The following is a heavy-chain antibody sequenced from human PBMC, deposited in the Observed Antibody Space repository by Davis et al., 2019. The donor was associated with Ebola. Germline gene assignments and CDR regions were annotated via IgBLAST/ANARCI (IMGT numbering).Heavy chain of an antibody. CDR3: ASRYCSSTSCFRDPFDY. J-gene: IGHJ4*02. CDR2: IYYSGST. D-gene: IGHD2-2*01. Sequence: PGGSLRLSCTVSGGSISSSSYYWGWIRQPPGKGLEWIGSIYYSGSTYYNPSLKSRVTISVDTSKNQFSLKLSSVTAADTAVYYCASRYCSSTSCFRDPFDYWGQGTLVTVSS. V-gene: IGHV4-39*01. CDR1: GGSISSSSYY.